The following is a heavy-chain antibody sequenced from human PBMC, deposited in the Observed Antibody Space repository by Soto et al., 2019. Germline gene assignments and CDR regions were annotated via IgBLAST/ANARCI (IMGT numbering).Heavy chain of an antibody. D-gene: IGHD5-12*01. CDR2: ISAYNDNT. Sequence: WASVKVSCKASGYTFTNYGISWVRQAPGQGLEWMGWISAYNDNTNYAQKLQGRVTMTTDTSTTTAYMELRSLTSDDTAVYYCARGAYDYSTYYYAMDVGGQGTTVTVS. V-gene: IGHV1-18*04. J-gene: IGHJ6*02. CDR3: ARGAYDYSTYYYAMDV. CDR1: GYTFTNYG.